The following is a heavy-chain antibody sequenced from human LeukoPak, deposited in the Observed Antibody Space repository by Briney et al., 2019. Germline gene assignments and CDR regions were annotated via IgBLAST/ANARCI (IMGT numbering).Heavy chain of an antibody. D-gene: IGHD4-23*01. CDR1: GFTFSDYS. V-gene: IGHV3-21*01. Sequence: GGSLRLSCAASGFTFSDYSMNWVRQAPGKGLEWVSSISSRGLYIYYADSVKGRFTISRDNAKTSLYLQMNSLRAEDTAVYYCASIYGGNSNIDYWGQGTLVAVSS. CDR3: ASIYGGNSNIDY. CDR2: ISSRGLYI. J-gene: IGHJ4*02.